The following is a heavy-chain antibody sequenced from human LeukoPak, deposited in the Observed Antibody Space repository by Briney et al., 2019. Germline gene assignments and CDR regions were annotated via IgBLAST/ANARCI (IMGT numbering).Heavy chain of an antibody. CDR1: GGSISSSSSGY. J-gene: IGHJ5*02. CDR3: ARTSRYSSAWFDP. V-gene: IGHV4-39*07. D-gene: IGHD5-18*01. CDR2: IYYTGST. Sequence: PSETLSLTCTVSGGSISSSSSGYWGWIRQPPGKGLEWIGSIYYTGSTKYNPSLKSRVTVSVDTSKNQFSLKLTSVTAADTAVYFCARTSRYSSAWFDPWGQGTLVTVSS.